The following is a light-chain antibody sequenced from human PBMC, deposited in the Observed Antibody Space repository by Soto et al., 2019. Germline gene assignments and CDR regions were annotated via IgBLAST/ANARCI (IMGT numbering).Light chain of an antibody. Sequence: DIQMTQSPSSLSASIEDRVIITCRASQSISNHLNWYQQKPGKAPKLLIFAASSLQSGVPSRFRGRRSVPDFTLTISSLQPEDFVTYYCQQSYSSPPTFGQGTKVEIK. CDR1: QSISNH. J-gene: IGKJ1*01. V-gene: IGKV1-39*01. CDR3: QQSYSSPPT. CDR2: AAS.